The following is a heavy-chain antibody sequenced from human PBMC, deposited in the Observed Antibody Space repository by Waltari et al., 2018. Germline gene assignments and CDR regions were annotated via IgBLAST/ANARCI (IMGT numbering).Heavy chain of an antibody. CDR2: IYYSGST. J-gene: IGHJ3*02. V-gene: IGHV4-31*03. D-gene: IGHD3-22*01. CDR3: AKTPFKYYYDSSGPYPGAFDI. CDR1: GGSISSGGYY. Sequence: QVQLQESGPGLVKPSQTLSLTCTVSGGSISSGGYYWSWIRQHPGKGLEWIGYIYYSGSTYYNPSLKSRVTISVDTSKNQFSLKLSSVTAADTAVYYCAKTPFKYYYDSSGPYPGAFDIWGQGTMVTVSS.